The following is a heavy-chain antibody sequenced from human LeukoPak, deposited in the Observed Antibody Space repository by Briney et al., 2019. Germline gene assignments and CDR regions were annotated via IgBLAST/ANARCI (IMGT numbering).Heavy chain of an antibody. D-gene: IGHD2/OR15-2a*01. CDR3: ARNVSGQYFDI. Sequence: GGSLRLSCAASGFTFSSYAMNWVRQAPGKGLECISAISGSGDSTYYADSVKGRFTISGDNSKNTLYLQMNSLRTEDTAVYYCARNVSGQYFDIWGRGTLVTVSS. CDR1: GFTFSSYA. J-gene: IGHJ2*01. CDR2: ISGSGDST. V-gene: IGHV3-23*01.